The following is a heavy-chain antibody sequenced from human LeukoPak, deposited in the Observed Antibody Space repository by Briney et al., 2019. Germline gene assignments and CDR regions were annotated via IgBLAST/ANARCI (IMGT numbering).Heavy chain of an antibody. CDR2: FDPEDGET. J-gene: IGHJ4*02. D-gene: IGHD3/OR15-3a*01. Sequence: ASVKVSCKVSGYTLTELSMHWVRRAPGKGLEWMGGFDPEDGETIYAQKFQGRVTMTEDTSTDTAYMELSSLRSEDTAVYYCARSVDLDQHFDYWGQGTLVTVSS. CDR3: ARSVDLDQHFDY. CDR1: GYTLTELS. V-gene: IGHV1-24*01.